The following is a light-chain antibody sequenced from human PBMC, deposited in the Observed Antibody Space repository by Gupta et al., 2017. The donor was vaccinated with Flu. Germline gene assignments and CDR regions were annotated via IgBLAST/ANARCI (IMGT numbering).Light chain of an antibody. CDR1: SSNIGAGYD. V-gene: IGLV1-40*01. J-gene: IGLJ3*02. CDR2: GNS. CDR3: QSYDSSLSGWV. Sequence: QSVLTQPPSVSGAPGPRVTISCTGSSSNIGAGYDVHWYQQLPGTAPKLLIYGNSNRPSGVPDRFSSSKSGTSASLAITGLQAEDEADYYCQSYDSSLSGWVFGGGTKLTVL.